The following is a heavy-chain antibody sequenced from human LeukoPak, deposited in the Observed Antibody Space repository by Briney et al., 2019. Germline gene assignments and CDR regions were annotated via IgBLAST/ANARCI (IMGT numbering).Heavy chain of an antibody. J-gene: IGHJ5*02. CDR3: ARSGRWLRWGFDWFDP. Sequence: KPSETLSLTCAVYGGSFSGYYWSWIRQPPGKGLEWIGEINHSGSTNYNPSLKSRVTISVDTSKNQFSLKLSSVTAADTAVYYCARSGRWLRWGFDWFDPWGQGTRVTVSS. D-gene: IGHD5-12*01. CDR2: INHSGST. V-gene: IGHV4-34*01. CDR1: GGSFSGYY.